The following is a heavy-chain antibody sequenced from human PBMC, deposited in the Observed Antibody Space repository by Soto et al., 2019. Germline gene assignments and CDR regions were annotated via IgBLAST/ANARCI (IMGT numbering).Heavy chain of an antibody. CDR1: GGSISSYY. CDR2: IYYNGST. D-gene: IGHD6-13*01. V-gene: IGHV4-59*08. CDR3: ASLPIAATTGGWFDP. Sequence: PSETLSLTCTVSGGSISSYYWSWIRQPPGKGLEWIGYIYYNGSTNYNPSLKSRVTISVDTSKNQFSLKLSSVTAADTAVYYCASLPIAATTGGWFDPWGQGTLVTVSS. J-gene: IGHJ5*02.